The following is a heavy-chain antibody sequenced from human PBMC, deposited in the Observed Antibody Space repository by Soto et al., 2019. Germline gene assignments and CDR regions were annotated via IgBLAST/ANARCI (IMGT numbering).Heavy chain of an antibody. CDR2: IYSDGSST. V-gene: IGHV3-74*01. J-gene: IGHJ4*02. CDR3: ARQGFDS. Sequence: EVQLMESGGGLVQPGGSLRLSCAASGFTFSNYWMHWVRQAPGKGLVWVSRIYSDGSSTYYADSVKGRFTISRDNAKNTLYLQMNSLRAEDTALYYCARQGFDSWGQGTPVTVSS. CDR1: GFTFSNYW.